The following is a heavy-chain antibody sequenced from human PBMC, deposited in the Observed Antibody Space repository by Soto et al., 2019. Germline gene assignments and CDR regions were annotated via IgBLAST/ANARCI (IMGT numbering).Heavy chain of an antibody. V-gene: IGHV4-30-2*01. D-gene: IGHD6-13*01. CDR3: ARASHSWYSSSWQREYFQH. CDR2: IYHSGST. Sequence: QLQLQESGSGLVKPSQTLSLTCAVSGGSISNGGYSWSWIRQPPGKGLEWIGYIYHSGSTYYNPSLKSRVTISVDRSKNQFSLKLSSVTAADTAVYYCARASHSWYSSSWQREYFQHWGQGTLVTVSS. CDR1: GGSISNGGYS. J-gene: IGHJ1*01.